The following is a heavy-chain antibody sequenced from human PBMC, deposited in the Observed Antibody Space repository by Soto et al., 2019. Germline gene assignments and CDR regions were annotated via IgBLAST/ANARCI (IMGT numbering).Heavy chain of an antibody. CDR1: GVTVSSNY. CDR2: IYSGGST. D-gene: IGHD5-18*01. CDR3: ARHGYNYGGGYFDY. J-gene: IGHJ4*02. V-gene: IGHV3-66*04. Sequence: EVQLVESGGGLVQPGGSLRLSCAASGVTVSSNYMSWVRQAPGKGLEWVSVIYSGGSTYYADSVKGRFTISRDNSKNTLYLQRNSLSAEDAAVYYGARHGYNYGGGYFDYWGQGTLVTVSS.